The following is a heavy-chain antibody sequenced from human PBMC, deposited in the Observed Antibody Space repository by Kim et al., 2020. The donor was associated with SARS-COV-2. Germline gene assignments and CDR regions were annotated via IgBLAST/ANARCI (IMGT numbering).Heavy chain of an antibody. J-gene: IGHJ4*02. Sequence: GTNYAQKFQGWVTMTRDTSISTAYMELSRLRSDDTAVYYCARETTVTLDYWGQGTLVTVSS. CDR2: GT. V-gene: IGHV1-2*04. CDR3: ARETTVTLDY. D-gene: IGHD4-17*01.